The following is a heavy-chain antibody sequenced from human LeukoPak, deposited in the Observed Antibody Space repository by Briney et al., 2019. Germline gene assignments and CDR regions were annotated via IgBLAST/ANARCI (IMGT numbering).Heavy chain of an antibody. J-gene: IGHJ3*02. CDR1: GGSFSGYY. CDR3: ASSQLPYAFDI. V-gene: IGHV4-34*01. Sequence: SETLSLTCAVYGGSFSGYYWSWIRQPPGKGLEWIGEINHSGSTNYNPSLKSRVTISVDTSKNQFSLKLSSVTAADTAVYYCASSQLPYAFDIWGQGTMVTVSS. CDR2: INHSGST. D-gene: IGHD2-2*01.